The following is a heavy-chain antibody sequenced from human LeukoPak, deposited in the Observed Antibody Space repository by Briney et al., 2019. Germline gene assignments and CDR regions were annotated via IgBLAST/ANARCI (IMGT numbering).Heavy chain of an antibody. V-gene: IGHV4-59*01. J-gene: IGHJ4*02. CDR1: GGSISSYY. Sequence: PSETLSLTCTVSGGSISSYYWSWIRQPPGKGLEWIGYIYYSGSTNYNPSLKSRVTISVDTSKNQFSLKLSSVTAADTAVYYCARARRECSSTSCQGSFDYWGQGTLVTVSS. D-gene: IGHD2-2*01. CDR2: IYYSGST. CDR3: ARARRECSSTSCQGSFDY.